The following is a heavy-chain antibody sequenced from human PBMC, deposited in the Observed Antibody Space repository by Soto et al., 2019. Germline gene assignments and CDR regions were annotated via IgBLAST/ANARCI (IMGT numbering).Heavy chain of an antibody. J-gene: IGHJ4*02. CDR2: IYYSGST. CDR3: AREKRAYYYDSSGFDY. Sequence: QVQLQESGPGLVKPSQTLSLTCTVSGGSISSGGYYWSWIRQHPGKGLEWIGYIYYSGSTYYNPTLKRRVTISVATSKNQFSLKLSSVTAADTAVYYCAREKRAYYYDSSGFDYWGQGTLVTVSS. D-gene: IGHD3-22*01. V-gene: IGHV4-31*03. CDR1: GGSISSGGYY.